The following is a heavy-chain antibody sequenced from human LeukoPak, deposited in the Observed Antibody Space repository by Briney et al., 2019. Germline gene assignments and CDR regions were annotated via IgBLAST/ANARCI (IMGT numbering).Heavy chain of an antibody. V-gene: IGHV4-34*01. CDR3: ARAKGYCYGLRFDP. J-gene: IGHJ5*02. CDR1: GGSFSGYY. CDR2: INHSGST. Sequence: SETLSLTCAVYGGSFSGYYWSWIRQPPGKGLEWIGEINHSGSTNYNPSLKSRVTISVDTSKNQFSLKLSSVTAADTAVYYCARAKGYCYGLRFDPWGQGTLVTVSS. D-gene: IGHD5-18*01.